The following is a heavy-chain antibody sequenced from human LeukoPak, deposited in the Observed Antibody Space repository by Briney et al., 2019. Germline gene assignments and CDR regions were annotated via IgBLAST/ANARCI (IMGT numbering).Heavy chain of an antibody. J-gene: IGHJ4*02. CDR1: GFTFSSYA. Sequence: GASLRLSCAASGFTFSSYAMSWVRQAPGKGLEWVSATSGSGGSTYYADSVKGRFTISRDNSKNTLYLQMNSLRAEDTAVYYCAKARQGLRLGESDYWGQGTLVTVSS. CDR3: AKARQGLRLGESDY. V-gene: IGHV3-23*01. CDR2: TSGSGGST. D-gene: IGHD3-16*01.